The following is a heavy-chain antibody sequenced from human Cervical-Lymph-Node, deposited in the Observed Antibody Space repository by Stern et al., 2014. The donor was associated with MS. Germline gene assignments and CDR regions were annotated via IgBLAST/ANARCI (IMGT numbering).Heavy chain of an antibody. J-gene: IGHJ1*01. CDR1: GDSFTSYD. D-gene: IGHD3-22*01. V-gene: IGHV1-46*04. CDR2: INPGGGKT. Sequence: DQLVESGAEVKKPGDSVKVSCKASGDSFTSYDLHWVRQAPGQGLEWVGMINPGGGKTIYARRLQGRVTMTRDTSSTTVYMELRSLRSADTAVYYCARGGYFDSSGYFLAEYFQHWGQGTLVTVSS. CDR3: ARGGYFDSSGYFLAEYFQH.